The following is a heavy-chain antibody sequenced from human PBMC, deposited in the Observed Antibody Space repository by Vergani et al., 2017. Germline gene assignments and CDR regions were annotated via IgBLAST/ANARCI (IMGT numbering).Heavy chain of an antibody. CDR2: IYNSGNG. CDR3: ASGKYYSDSTSHFRGRYFDV. D-gene: IGHD3-16*01. CDR1: GGSISSGRYY. Sequence: QVQLQESGPGLVKPSQTLSLTCTVSGGSISSGRYYWSWLRQPAGKGLEWIGSIYNSGNGDSSSSLKSRVTISADTSKNQFSLRLTSVTAADTAVYYCASGKYYSDSTSHFRGRYFDVWGRGTLVTVPS. V-gene: IGHV4-61*02. J-gene: IGHJ2*01.